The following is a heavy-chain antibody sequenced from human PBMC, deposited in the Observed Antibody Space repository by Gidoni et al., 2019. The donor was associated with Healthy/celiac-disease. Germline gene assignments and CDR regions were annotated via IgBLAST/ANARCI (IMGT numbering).Heavy chain of an antibody. V-gene: IGHV3-49*05. Sequence: EVQLVESGGGSVNPGRSLRLSFTASGFTFGYYALRGFRQAPGKGLEWVGFIRSKAYGGTTEYAASVKGRFTISRDDSKSIAYLQMNSLKTEDTAVYYCTRDKDYYDSSGYYYSAFDIWGQGTMVTVSS. J-gene: IGHJ3*02. CDR2: IRSKAYGGTT. D-gene: IGHD3-22*01. CDR3: TRDKDYYDSSGYYYSAFDI. CDR1: GFTFGYYA.